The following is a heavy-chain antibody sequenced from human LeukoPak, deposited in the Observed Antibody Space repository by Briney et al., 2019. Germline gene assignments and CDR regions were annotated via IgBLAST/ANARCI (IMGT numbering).Heavy chain of an antibody. D-gene: IGHD1-7*01. Sequence: SGGSLRLSCAASGFTFSSYSMNWVRQAPGKGLEWVSSISSSSSYIYYADSVKGRFTISRDNAKNSLYLQMNSLRAEDTAVYFCARAGNSWNYALDYWGQGTLVTVSS. CDR2: ISSSSSYI. CDR3: ARAGNSWNYALDY. CDR1: GFTFSSYS. J-gene: IGHJ4*02. V-gene: IGHV3-21*01.